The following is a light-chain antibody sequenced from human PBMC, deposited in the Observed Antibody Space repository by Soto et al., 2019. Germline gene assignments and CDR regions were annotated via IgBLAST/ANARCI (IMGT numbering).Light chain of an antibody. V-gene: IGKV2D-29*01. J-gene: IGKJ3*01. CDR2: EVS. Sequence: DIVLTQTPISLSVTPGQPASISCKSSQSLLHSDGKTYLYWYLQKPGQPPHLLLYEVSNRFSGVPDRFRRSGSGTDFTPKISRVEAEDGVVYYCMQAIQCPLFTCGTGTRVDIK. CDR3: MQAIQCPLFT. CDR1: QSLLHSDGKTY.